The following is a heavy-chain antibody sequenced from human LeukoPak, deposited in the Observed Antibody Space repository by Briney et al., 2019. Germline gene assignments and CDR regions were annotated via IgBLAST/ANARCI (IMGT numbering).Heavy chain of an antibody. CDR3: AKSMTLQWRGFFDL. D-gene: IGHD6-19*01. Sequence: GGSLRLSCAASGFTFSTYAMSWVRQAPGKGLEWVSTISDSGANTYYADTVRGRFTISRDNSKNTLYLQKNSLRADDTAIYYCAKSMTLQWRGFFDLWGRGTHVTVSS. CDR2: ISDSGANT. CDR1: GFTFSTYA. J-gene: IGHJ2*01. V-gene: IGHV3-23*01.